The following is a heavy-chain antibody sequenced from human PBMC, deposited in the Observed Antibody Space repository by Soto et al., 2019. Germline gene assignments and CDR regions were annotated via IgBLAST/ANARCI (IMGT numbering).Heavy chain of an antibody. CDR2: IYYSGST. V-gene: IGHV4-59*01. J-gene: IGHJ4*02. CDR3: ARVGYCSSTPCWPIGYFED. Sequence: SETLSLTCTVSGGSISSYYWSWIRQPPGKGLEWIGYIYYSGSTNYNPSLKSRVTISVDTSKNQFSLKLSSVTAADTAVYYCARVGYCSSTPCWPIGYFEDWGQGTLVTVSS. CDR1: GGSISSYY. D-gene: IGHD2-2*01.